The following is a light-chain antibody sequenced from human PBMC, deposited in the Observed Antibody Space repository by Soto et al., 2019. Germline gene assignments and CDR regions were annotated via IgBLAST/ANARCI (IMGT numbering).Light chain of an antibody. CDR1: QRVTSTY. J-gene: IGKJ4*01. CDR3: QQYGSSPLT. V-gene: IGKV3-20*01. CDR2: GAS. Sequence: IVLTHSPCTLSLSPWERATLSCRSSQRVTSTYLAWYQQKPGQAPSLLIYGASNRATGIPDRFSGSGSGADFTLTISRLEPEDFAVYYCQQYGSSPLTFGGGTKVDIK.